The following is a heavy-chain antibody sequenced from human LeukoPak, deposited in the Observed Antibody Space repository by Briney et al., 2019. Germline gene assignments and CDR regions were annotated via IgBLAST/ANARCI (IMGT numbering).Heavy chain of an antibody. CDR2: IYDSGST. Sequence: SETLSLTCTVSGDSISNYYWSWIRQPPGKGLEWIGYIYDSGSTNYNPSLKSRVTISVDTSKNQFSLKVTSVTAADTAVYYCARGGIAAAGIPLRIWGQGTMVTVSS. D-gene: IGHD6-13*01. CDR3: ARGGIAAAGIPLRI. V-gene: IGHV4-59*01. J-gene: IGHJ3*02. CDR1: GDSISNYY.